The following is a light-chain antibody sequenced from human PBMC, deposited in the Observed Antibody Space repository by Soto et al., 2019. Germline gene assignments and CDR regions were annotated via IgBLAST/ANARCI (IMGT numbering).Light chain of an antibody. CDR3: QQYNNWPPIT. CDR1: QSVSSN. V-gene: IGKV3-15*01. CDR2: GAS. Sequence: EIVLTHSQATLSVSPLERATLXLTASQSVSSNLAWYQQKPGQAPRLLIYGASTRATGIPARFSGSGSGTEFTLTISSLQSEDFAVYYCQQYNNWPPITFGQGTRLEI. J-gene: IGKJ5*01.